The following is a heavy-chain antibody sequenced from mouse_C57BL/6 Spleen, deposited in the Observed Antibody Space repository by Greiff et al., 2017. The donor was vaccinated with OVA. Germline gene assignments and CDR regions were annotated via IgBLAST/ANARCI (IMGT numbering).Heavy chain of an antibody. D-gene: IGHD3-2*02. J-gene: IGHJ2*01. CDR3: ACWLRIDFDY. V-gene: IGHV1-82*01. CDR2: IYPGDGDT. Sequence: QVQLQQSGPELVKPGASVKISCKASGYAFSSSWMNWVKQRPGKGLEWIGRIYPGDGDTNYNGKFKGKATLTADKSSSTAYMQLSSLTSEDSAVYSCACWLRIDFDYWGQGTTLTVSS. CDR1: GYAFSSSW.